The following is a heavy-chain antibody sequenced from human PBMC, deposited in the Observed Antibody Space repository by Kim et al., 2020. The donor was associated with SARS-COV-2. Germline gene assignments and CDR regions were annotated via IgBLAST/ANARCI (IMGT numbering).Heavy chain of an antibody. CDR3: ARGIVGATTIFDY. CDR2: ISSSSSYI. CDR1: GFTFSSYS. V-gene: IGHV3-21*01. D-gene: IGHD1-26*01. J-gene: IGHJ4*02. Sequence: GGSLRLSCAASGFTFSSYSMNWVRQAPGKGLEWVSSISSSSSYIYYADSVKGRFTISRDNAKNSLYLQMNSLRAEDTAVYYCARGIVGATTIFDYWGQGTLVTVSS.